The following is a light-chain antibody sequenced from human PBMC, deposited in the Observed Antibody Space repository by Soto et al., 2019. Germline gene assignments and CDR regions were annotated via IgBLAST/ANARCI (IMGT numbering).Light chain of an antibody. J-gene: IGKJ5*01. CDR2: LGS. CDR1: QSLVHSNGYTY. CDR3: MQALQTPVT. V-gene: IGKV2-28*01. Sequence: DVVMTQSPLSLPVTPGEPASISCRSSQSLVHSNGYTYLDWYLQKPGQSPHLLIYLGSNRASGVPDRFGGSGSGTDFTLRISRVEAEDVGVYYCMQALQTPVTFGQGTRLEIK.